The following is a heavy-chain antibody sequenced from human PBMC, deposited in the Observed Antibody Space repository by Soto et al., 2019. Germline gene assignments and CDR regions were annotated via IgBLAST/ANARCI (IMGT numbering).Heavy chain of an antibody. CDR1: GFTVKNYQ. J-gene: IGHJ6*02. Sequence: GSLRLSCAASGFTVKNYQMNWVRQAPGKGLEWVSVIYSGGVTYYPDSVKGRFTTIRDTSKNTVYLQMNSLRADDTAMYYCARDKSTTGYYGLDVWGQGNTVTVSS. CDR3: ARDKSTTGYYGLDV. CDR2: IYSGGVT. V-gene: IGHV3-53*01.